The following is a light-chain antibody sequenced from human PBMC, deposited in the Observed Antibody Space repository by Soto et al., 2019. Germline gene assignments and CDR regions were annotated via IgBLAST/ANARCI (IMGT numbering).Light chain of an antibody. CDR3: CSYAGSYIYV. Sequence: QSALTQPASVSGSPGQSITISCTGTSSDVGGYNYVSWYQQHPGKAPKLIIYEVSNRPSGVSNRFSGSKSGDTASLTISGLQADDEADYYCCSYAGSYIYVFGTGTKLTVL. J-gene: IGLJ1*01. CDR2: EVS. V-gene: IGLV2-14*01. CDR1: SSDVGGYNY.